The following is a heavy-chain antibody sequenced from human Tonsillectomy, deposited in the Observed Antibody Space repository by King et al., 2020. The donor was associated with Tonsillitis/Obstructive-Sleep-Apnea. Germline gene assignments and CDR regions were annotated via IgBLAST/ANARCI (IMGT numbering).Heavy chain of an antibody. V-gene: IGHV3-7*01. Sequence: VQLVESGGGLVQPGGSLRLSCAASGFTFNSDWMTWVRQAPGKGLEWVANIKEDGSEKNYVDSVKGRFTISRDNTKNSLYLQMNNLRAEDTAVYYCVRDRISVRQTTWDDAFYIWGQGRMVTVSS. J-gene: IGHJ3*02. CDR3: VRDRISVRQTTWDDAFYI. D-gene: IGHD1-1*01. CDR2: IKEDGSEK. CDR1: GFTFNSDW.